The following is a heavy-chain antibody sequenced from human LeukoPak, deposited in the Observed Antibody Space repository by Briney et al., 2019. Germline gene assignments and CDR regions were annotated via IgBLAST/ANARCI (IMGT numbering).Heavy chain of an antibody. CDR2: ISGSGVGT. V-gene: IGHV3-23*01. CDR1: GFTFNIYA. D-gene: IGHD3-22*01. J-gene: IGHJ4*02. CDR3: AKRKTSGYYYFDS. Sequence: GGSLRLSCPAPGFTFNIYAMSWVRQAPGKGLEWVSTISGSGVGTYYADSVKGRFAISRDNSKNTLYLQMNSLRAGDTAVYYCAKRKTSGYYYFDSWGQGTLVTVSS.